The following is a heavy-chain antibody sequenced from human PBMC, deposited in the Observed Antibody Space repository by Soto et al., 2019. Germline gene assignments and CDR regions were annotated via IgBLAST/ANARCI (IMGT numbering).Heavy chain of an antibody. CDR3: VTWHLQEHAYDV. V-gene: IGHV3-53*01. CDR2: FYDLDGT. D-gene: IGHD4-4*01. J-gene: IGHJ3*01. Sequence: DVHLVESGGGVIQPGGSLRLSCAVSGLTVSGKQYVAWVRQAPGKGLVWVSGFYDLDGTYYADSLKGRFTTSGDSSRTIVYLQMNDLRPEDTAVYYCVTWHLQEHAYDVWGQGTTVTVSS. CDR1: GLTVSGKQY.